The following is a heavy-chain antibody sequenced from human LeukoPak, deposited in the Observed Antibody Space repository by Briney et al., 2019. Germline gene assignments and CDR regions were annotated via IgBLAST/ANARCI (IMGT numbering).Heavy chain of an antibody. D-gene: IGHD3-10*01. V-gene: IGHV4-39*07. CDR3: AREMRSPRGGFDY. Sequence: SETLSLTCTVSSGSISSTSYYWGWIRQPPGMGLEWIGSMYYSGSTYYNPSLKSRVTISVDTSKSQFSLKLNSVTAADTAVYYCAREMRSPRGGFDYWDQGTLVTVSS. CDR1: SGSISSTSYY. CDR2: MYYSGST. J-gene: IGHJ4*02.